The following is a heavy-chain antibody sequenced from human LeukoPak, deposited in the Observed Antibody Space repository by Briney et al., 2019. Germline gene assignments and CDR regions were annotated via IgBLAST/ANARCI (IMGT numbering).Heavy chain of an antibody. V-gene: IGHV1-46*01. J-gene: IGHJ6*03. D-gene: IGHD2-15*01. CDR1: GYTFTSYY. CDR2: INPSGGST. Sequence: ASVKVSCKASGYTFTSYYMHWVRQAPGQGLEWMGIINPSGGSTSYAQKFQGRVTMTRDMSTSTVYMELSSLRAEDTALYYCARGYCSGGYCHPVLPDYYYYMDVWGEGTTVTVS. CDR3: ARGYCSGGYCHPVLPDYYYYMDV.